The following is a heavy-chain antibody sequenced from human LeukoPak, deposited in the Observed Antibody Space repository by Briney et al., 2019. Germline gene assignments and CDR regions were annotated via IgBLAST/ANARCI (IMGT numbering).Heavy chain of an antibody. CDR1: GFTFTDYA. CDR2: VGASGDDT. J-gene: IGHJ4*02. Sequence: PGGSLRLSCAASGFTFTDYAMSWVRQAPGKGLEWVSSVGASGDDTFHADSVEGRFTISRDNSKNTVYLQMNSLRAGDTAVYYCAKLPLFGVSPSDFWGQGTLVIVSS. CDR3: AKLPLFGVSPSDF. D-gene: IGHD3-16*01. V-gene: IGHV3-23*01.